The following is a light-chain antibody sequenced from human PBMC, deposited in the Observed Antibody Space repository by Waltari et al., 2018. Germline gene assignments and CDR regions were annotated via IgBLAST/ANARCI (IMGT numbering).Light chain of an antibody. CDR1: SGHTSTS. Sequence: LVLTPSPSPSAPLGTAVTLTCALISGHTSTSIAWHQHQADKGPRFLMKVDNGGSHTKGAGIPARLSGSSSGAERSLTISSLQSEDEADYYCQTWVTGIGWLFGGGTKLTVL. V-gene: IGLV4-69*02. CDR3: QTWVTGIGWL. CDR2: VDNGGSH. J-gene: IGLJ3*02.